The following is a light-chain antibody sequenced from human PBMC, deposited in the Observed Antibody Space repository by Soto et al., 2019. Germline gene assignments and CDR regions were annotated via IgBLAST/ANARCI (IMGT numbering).Light chain of an antibody. CDR3: QQYNNWPPIT. CDR2: GAS. Sequence: MVLTPSPATLSLSPGNRATLSCRASQNISSYLIWYQQKPGQAPRLLIYGASTRATGIPARFSGSGSGTEFTLTISSLQSEDFAVYYCQQYNNWPPITFGQGTRLEIK. J-gene: IGKJ5*01. V-gene: IGKV3-15*01. CDR1: QNISSY.